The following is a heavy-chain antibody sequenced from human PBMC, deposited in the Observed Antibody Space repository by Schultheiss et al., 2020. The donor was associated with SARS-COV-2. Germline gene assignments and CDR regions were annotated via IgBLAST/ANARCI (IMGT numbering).Heavy chain of an antibody. Sequence: SETLSLTCTVSGGSISSYYWSWIRQPPGKGLEWIGYIYYSGSTNYNPSLKSRVTISVDTSKNQFSLKLSSVTAADTAVYYCERDSNTFGGVSDAFDIWGQGTMVTVSS. J-gene: IGHJ3*02. CDR1: GGSISSYY. CDR2: IYYSGST. CDR3: ERDSNTFGGVSDAFDI. D-gene: IGHD3-16*01. V-gene: IGHV4-59*01.